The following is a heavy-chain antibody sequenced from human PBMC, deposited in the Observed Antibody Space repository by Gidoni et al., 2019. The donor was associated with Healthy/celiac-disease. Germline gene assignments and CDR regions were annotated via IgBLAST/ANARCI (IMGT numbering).Heavy chain of an antibody. J-gene: IGHJ5*02. D-gene: IGHD3-22*01. CDR1: GGTFSSYA. V-gene: IGHV1-69*01. CDR2: IIPIFGTA. Sequence: QVQLVQSGAEVEKPGSSVKVYCKASGGTFSSYAISWVRQAPGQGLEWMGGIIPIFGTANYAQKFQGRVTITADESTSTAYMELSSLRSEDTAVYYCARDPREYDSSGYYRWGQGTLVTVSS. CDR3: ARDPREYDSSGYYR.